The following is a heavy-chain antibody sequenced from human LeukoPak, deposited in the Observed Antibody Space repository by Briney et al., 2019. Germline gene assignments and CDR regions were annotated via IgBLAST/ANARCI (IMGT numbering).Heavy chain of an antibody. V-gene: IGHV3-7*01. Sequence: GGSLRLSCAASGFTFRTYWMSWVRQAPGKGLEWVACINQGGSETYYVESVKGRFTISRDNAINSLFLQKNSLRAEDTAVYYCARLIGDRTIYDSWGQGTLVTDSS. D-gene: IGHD6-6*01. CDR3: ARLIGDRTIYDS. CDR1: GFTFRTYW. CDR2: INQGGSET. J-gene: IGHJ4*02.